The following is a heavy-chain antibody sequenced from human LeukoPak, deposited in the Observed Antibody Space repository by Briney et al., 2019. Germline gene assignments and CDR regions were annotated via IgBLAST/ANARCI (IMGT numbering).Heavy chain of an antibody. J-gene: IGHJ4*02. V-gene: IGHV1-2*02. CDR2: INPNSGGT. Sequence: ASVNVSCKASGYTFTAHFIHWVRPAPGQGLEWMGWINPNSGGTNYAQKFQGRVTMTRDTSISTASMELSRLRSDDTAVFYCARGDYWYYFDYWGQGTLVTVSS. CDR1: GYTFTAHF. D-gene: IGHD2-8*02. CDR3: ARGDYWYYFDY.